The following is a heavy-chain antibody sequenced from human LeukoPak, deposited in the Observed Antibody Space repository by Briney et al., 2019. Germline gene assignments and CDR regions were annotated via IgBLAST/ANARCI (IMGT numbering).Heavy chain of an antibody. V-gene: IGHV4-59*02. CDR3: ARGRNSDIVVVPAAIVSEFDY. CDR1: GASVNTLY. D-gene: IGHD2-2*01. CDR2: IYYRGST. Sequence: PSETLSLTCTVSGASVNTLYWSWIRQPPGKGLEWIGNIYYRGSTRYNPSLKSRVTISIDTSKNQVSLKLSSVTAADTAVYYCARGRNSDIVVVPAAIVSEFDYWGQGTLVTVSS. J-gene: IGHJ4*02.